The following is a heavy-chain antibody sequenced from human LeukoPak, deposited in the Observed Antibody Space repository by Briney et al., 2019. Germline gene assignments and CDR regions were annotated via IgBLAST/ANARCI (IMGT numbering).Heavy chain of an antibody. Sequence: GESLKISCKGSGYSFTSYWIGWVRPMPGKGVEWMGIISPGDSDTRYSPSLQGQVTISADKSISTAYLQWSSLKASDTAMYYCTTTTTCGSDCFPHNFDYWGQGTLVTVSS. CDR3: TTTTTCGSDCFPHNFDY. CDR2: ISPGDSDT. CDR1: GYSFTSYW. D-gene: IGHD2-21*02. J-gene: IGHJ4*02. V-gene: IGHV5-51*01.